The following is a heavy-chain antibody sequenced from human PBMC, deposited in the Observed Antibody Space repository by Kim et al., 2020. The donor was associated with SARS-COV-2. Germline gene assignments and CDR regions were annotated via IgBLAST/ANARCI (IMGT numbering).Heavy chain of an antibody. J-gene: IGHJ4*02. CDR2: INYSGNN. CDR1: GGSISRSSYY. Sequence: SETLSLTCTVSGGSISRSSYYWGWIRQPTGKGLEWIGSINYSGNNYYNPYLKSRVTISVDTYKNPLALKMRSVAAADTAVYYCARLVSENSAVEYWGQGTLVTVSS. V-gene: IGHV4-39*01. CDR3: ARLVSENSAVEY.